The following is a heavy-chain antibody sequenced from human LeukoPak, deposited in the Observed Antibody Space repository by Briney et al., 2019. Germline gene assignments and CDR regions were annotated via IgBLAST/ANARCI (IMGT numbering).Heavy chain of an antibody. CDR3: AREEAGTVDY. V-gene: IGHV4-38-2*02. J-gene: IGHJ4*02. CDR2: IYHSGST. D-gene: IGHD6-19*01. Sequence: PSETLSLTCAVSGYSTSSGYHWGWIRPPPGKGLEWIGTIYHSGSTYYNPSLKSRLTISVDTSKNQFSLKLTSVTAADTAVYYCAREEAGTVDYWGQGTLVTVSS. CDR1: GYSTSSGYH.